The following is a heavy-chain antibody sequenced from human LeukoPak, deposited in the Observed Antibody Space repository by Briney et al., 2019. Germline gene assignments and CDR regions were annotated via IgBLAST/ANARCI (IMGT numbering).Heavy chain of an antibody. D-gene: IGHD6-6*01. V-gene: IGHV1-18*01. J-gene: IGHJ6*02. CDR2: ISAYNGNT. Sequence: ASVKVSCKASGYTFTSYGISWVGQAPGQGLEWMGWISAYNGNTNYAQKLQGRVTMTTDTSTSTAYMELRSLRSDDTAVYYCASTRGYSSSSGYYYYGMDVWGQGTTVTVSS. CDR1: GYTFTSYG. CDR3: ASTRGYSSSSGYYYYGMDV.